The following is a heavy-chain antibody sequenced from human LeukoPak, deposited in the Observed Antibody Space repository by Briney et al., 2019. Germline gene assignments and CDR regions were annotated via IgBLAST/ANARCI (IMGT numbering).Heavy chain of an antibody. V-gene: IGHV1-18*01. CDR1: GYTFSNYG. Sequence: ASVKVSCKAYGYTFSNYGISWVRQAPGQGLQWIGWISTDSGNTNYLQRLQGRVTLTTDTSARTAYLELRNLRSDDTAMYYCARAWFGERTGWSDPWGQGSLVTVSS. CDR2: ISTDSGNT. D-gene: IGHD3-10*01. J-gene: IGHJ5*02. CDR3: ARAWFGERTGWSDP.